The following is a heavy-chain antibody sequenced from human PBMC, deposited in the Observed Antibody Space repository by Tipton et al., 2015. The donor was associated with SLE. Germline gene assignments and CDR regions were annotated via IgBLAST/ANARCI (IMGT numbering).Heavy chain of an antibody. D-gene: IGHD6-19*01. J-gene: IGHJ4*02. CDR3: ARDSPTVAGTFDS. CDR1: GGSFSGYS. V-gene: IGHV4-34*01. CDR2: INHSGST. Sequence: AGLVKPSETLSLSCAVYGGSFSGYSWTWIRQPPGKGLEWIGEINHSGSTNYNPSLRSRVAMSVDTSKSQFSLKLNSVTAADTAVYYCARDSPTVAGTFDSWGKGTLVIVS.